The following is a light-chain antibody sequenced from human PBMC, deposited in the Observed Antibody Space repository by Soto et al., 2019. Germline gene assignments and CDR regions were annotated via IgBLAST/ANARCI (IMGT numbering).Light chain of an antibody. Sequence: EVVMTQSPATLSVSPGERATLSCRASQSVFNNLAWFQQKPGQAPRLLIYGASTRATGIPVRFSGSGSGTEFTLIIDSLQSEDFAVYYCHQYDNWPPLTFGGGTKVEIK. CDR3: HQYDNWPPLT. V-gene: IGKV3-15*01. CDR2: GAS. CDR1: QSVFNN. J-gene: IGKJ4*01.